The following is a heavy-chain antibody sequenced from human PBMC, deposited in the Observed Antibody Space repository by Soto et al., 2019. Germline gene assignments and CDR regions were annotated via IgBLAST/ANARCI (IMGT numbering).Heavy chain of an antibody. D-gene: IGHD3-22*01. Sequence: XATLSLTCTVCGGSISSYYGSWIRQPPGKGLEWIGYIYYSGSTNYNPSLKSRVTISVDTSKNQFSLKLSSVTAADTAVYYCARVDYYDSRGYYYTHPYGMDVWGQGTTVTVSS. V-gene: IGHV4-59*01. CDR1: GGSISSYY. CDR2: IYYSGST. J-gene: IGHJ6*02. CDR3: ARVDYYDSRGYYYTHPYGMDV.